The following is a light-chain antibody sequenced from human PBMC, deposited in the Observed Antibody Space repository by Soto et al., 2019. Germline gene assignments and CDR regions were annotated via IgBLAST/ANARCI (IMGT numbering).Light chain of an antibody. CDR1: SSDIGDHKY. CDR2: EVS. V-gene: IGLV2-14*01. J-gene: IGLJ1*01. Sequence: QSALTQPASVSGSPGQSITISCTGTSSDIGDHKYVSWYQHFPGKAPKLMIYEVSNRPSGVSNRFSGSKSGNTASLTISGLRADDEADYYCSSYTSSTTLVFGTGTKVTVL. CDR3: SSYTSSTTLV.